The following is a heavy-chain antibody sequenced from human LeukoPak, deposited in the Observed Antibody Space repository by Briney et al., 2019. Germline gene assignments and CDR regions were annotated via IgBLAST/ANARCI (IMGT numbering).Heavy chain of an antibody. V-gene: IGHV4-4*07. CDR2: IYASGST. CDR1: GGSISSYY. D-gene: IGHD3-22*01. J-gene: IGHJ5*02. Sequence: SETLCLTCTVSGGSISSYYWSWIRQPAGKGLEWIGRIYASGSTKYNPSLKSRVTMSVDTSKNQFPLKLSSVTAADTAVYYCARAISNDDNSGYYPWGQGTLVTVSS. CDR3: ARAISNDDNSGYYP.